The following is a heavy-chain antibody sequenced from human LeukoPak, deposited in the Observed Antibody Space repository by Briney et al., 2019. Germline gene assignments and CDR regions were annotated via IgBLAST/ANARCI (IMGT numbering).Heavy chain of an antibody. CDR2: ITGSSNWT. CDR1: GFTFRTYG. J-gene: IGHJ2*01. D-gene: IGHD7-27*01. Sequence: GRSLTLSCEAAGFTFRTYGTTSVSQPPRNWMEWVSGITGSSNWTYYADSLKGRFTITKDNSKNTLHLQMDSLRAEDTAIYYCAREWVSLGTGYFDLWGRGTLVTVSS. V-gene: IGHV3-23*01. CDR3: AREWVSLGTGYFDL.